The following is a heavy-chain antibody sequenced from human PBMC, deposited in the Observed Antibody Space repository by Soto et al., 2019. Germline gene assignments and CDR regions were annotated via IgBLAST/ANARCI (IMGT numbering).Heavy chain of an antibody. Sequence: SVKVSCKASGGTFSSYAISWVRQAPGQGLEWMGGIIPIFGTANYAQKFQGRVTITADESTSTAYMELSSLRSEDTAVYYCARVTQWEPRDYYYYGMDVWGQGTTVTVSS. CDR2: IIPIFGTA. CDR3: ARVTQWEPRDYYYYGMDV. CDR1: GGTFSSYA. J-gene: IGHJ6*02. D-gene: IGHD1-26*01. V-gene: IGHV1-69*13.